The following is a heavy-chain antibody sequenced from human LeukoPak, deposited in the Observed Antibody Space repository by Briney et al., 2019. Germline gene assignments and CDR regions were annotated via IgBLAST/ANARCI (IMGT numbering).Heavy chain of an antibody. CDR2: ISSSSSTI. D-gene: IGHD1-26*01. CDR1: GFTFSSCS. CDR3: ARRRDSGSLQHFDY. Sequence: GGSLRLSCAASGFTFSSCSMNWVRQAPGKGLEWVSYISSSSSTIYYADSVKGRFTISRDNAKNSLYLQMNSLRAEDTAVYYCARRRDSGSLQHFDYWGQGTLFTVSS. J-gene: IGHJ4*02. V-gene: IGHV3-48*04.